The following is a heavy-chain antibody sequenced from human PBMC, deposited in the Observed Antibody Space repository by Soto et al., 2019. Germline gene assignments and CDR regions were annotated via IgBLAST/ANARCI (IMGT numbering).Heavy chain of an antibody. V-gene: IGHV1-8*01. D-gene: IGHD3-10*01. J-gene: IGHJ6*03. Sequence: ASVNVSCKTSGYTLTSYDSNWVRQANGQGHEWMGWMNPNSGNTGYAQKFQGRVTMTRNTSISTAYMELSSLRSEDTAVHYCASGGRYYYGSGVEMQHYYYYYYMDVWGKGTTVTVSS. CDR1: GYTLTSYD. CDR2: MNPNSGNT. CDR3: ASGGRYYYGSGVEMQHYYYYYYMDV.